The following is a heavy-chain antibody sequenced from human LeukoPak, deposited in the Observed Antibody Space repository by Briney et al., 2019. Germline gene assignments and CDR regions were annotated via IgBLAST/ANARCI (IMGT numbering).Heavy chain of an antibody. D-gene: IGHD6-19*01. J-gene: IGHJ4*02. V-gene: IGHV3-7*01. CDR3: AREQWLVLDY. CDR1: GFTFSTYW. CDR2: IKQDGSEK. Sequence: PGGSLRLSCAASGFTFSTYWMNWFRQTPGKGLEWVANIKQDGSEKYYVDSVKGRFTISRDNAKNSLYLQMNSLRAEDTAVYYCAREQWLVLDYWGQGTLVTVSS.